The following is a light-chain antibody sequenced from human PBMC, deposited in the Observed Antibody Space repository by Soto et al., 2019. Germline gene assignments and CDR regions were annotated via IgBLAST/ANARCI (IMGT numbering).Light chain of an antibody. J-gene: IGLJ1*01. CDR1: SSDVGGYNL. CDR3: SSYAGTDTYV. CDR2: EGS. Sequence: ALTPTSSLSGSPGQSITISCTGTSSDVGGYNLVSWYRQYPGKAPKLMIYEGSKRPSGVSDRFSGSKSGNTASLTISGLQAEDEADHYCSSYAGTDTYVFGSGTKV. V-gene: IGLV2-23*01.